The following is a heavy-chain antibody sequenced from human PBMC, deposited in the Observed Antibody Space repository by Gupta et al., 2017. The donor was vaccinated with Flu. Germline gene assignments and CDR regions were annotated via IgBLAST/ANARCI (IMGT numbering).Heavy chain of an antibody. Sequence: EVQLVESGGGLVQPGGSLRLSCAAAGFTFSDYYMDWVRQAPGKGLEWVGRTRNKANSYATEYAASVKGRFTISRDDSKNSLYLQMNSLKTEDTAVYYCARGGSGYYLYYFDYWGQGTLVTVSS. J-gene: IGHJ4*02. CDR3: ARGGSGYYLYYFDY. D-gene: IGHD3-22*01. V-gene: IGHV3-72*01. CDR2: TRNKANSYAT. CDR1: GFTFSDYY.